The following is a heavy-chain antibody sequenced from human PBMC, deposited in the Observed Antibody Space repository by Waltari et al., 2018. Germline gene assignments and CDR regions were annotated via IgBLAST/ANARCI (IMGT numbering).Heavy chain of an antibody. J-gene: IGHJ6*02. Sequence: QVQLVESGGGVVQPGRSLRLSCAASGFTFSSYGMHWVRQAPGQGLEWVAVISYDGSNKYYADSVKGRFTISRDNSKNTLYLQMNSLRAEDTAVYYCAKDRIAAAYYGMDVWGQGTTVTVSS. CDR1: GFTFSSYG. CDR2: ISYDGSNK. CDR3: AKDRIAAAYYGMDV. V-gene: IGHV3-30*18. D-gene: IGHD6-13*01.